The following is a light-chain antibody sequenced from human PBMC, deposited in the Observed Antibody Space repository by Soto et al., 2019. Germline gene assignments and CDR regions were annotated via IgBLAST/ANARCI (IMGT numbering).Light chain of an antibody. V-gene: IGLV2-11*01. CDR2: DVS. CDR1: SSDVGGGNY. CDR3: CSYAGGYTWV. J-gene: IGLJ3*02. Sequence: QSALTQPRSVSGSPGQSVTISCTGTSSDVGGGNYVSWYQHHPGKAPRLMIYDVSKRPSGVPDRFSGSKSGNTASLTISGLQAEDEADYYCCSYAGGYTWVFGGGTKLTVL.